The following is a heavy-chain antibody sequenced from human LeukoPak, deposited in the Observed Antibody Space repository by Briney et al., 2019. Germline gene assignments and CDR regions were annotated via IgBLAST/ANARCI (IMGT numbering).Heavy chain of an antibody. CDR2: ISGSGGST. D-gene: IGHD2-2*01. CDR1: GFTFSSYA. J-gene: IGHJ4*02. CDR3: AKEGCTSATCYANC. Sequence: GGSLRLSCAASGFTFSSYAMSWVRQAPGKGLEWVSAISGSGGSTYYADSVKGRFTVSRDDSKDTLYLQMNSLRAEDTAVYYCAKEGCTSATCYANCWRQGTLVTVSS. V-gene: IGHV3-23*01.